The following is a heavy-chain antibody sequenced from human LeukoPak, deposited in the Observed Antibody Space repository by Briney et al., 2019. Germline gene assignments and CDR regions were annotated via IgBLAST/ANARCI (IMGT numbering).Heavy chain of an antibody. V-gene: IGHV4-38-2*02. Sequence: SETLSLTCTVSGYSISSGYYWGWIRQPPGKGLEWIGSIYHSGSTYYNPSLKSRVTISVDTSKNQFSLKLSSVTAADTAVYYCARAATLAYCSGGSCYLDYWGQGTLVTVSS. CDR3: ARAATLAYCSGGSCYLDY. D-gene: IGHD2-15*01. CDR1: GYSISSGYY. J-gene: IGHJ4*02. CDR2: IYHSGST.